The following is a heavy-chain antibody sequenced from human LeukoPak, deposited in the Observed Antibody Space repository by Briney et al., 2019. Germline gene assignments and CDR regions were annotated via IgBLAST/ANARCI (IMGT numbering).Heavy chain of an antibody. J-gene: IGHJ5*02. CDR2: ISAYNGNT. D-gene: IGHD6-19*01. V-gene: IGHV1-18*01. Sequence: ASVKVSCKASGYTFTSYGISWVRQAPGQGLEWMGWISAYNGNTNYAQKLQGRVTMTTDTSTNTAYMELRSLRSDDTAVYYCARVFPQYSSGTRSWFDPWVQGTLVTVSS. CDR1: GYTFTSYG. CDR3: ARVFPQYSSGTRSWFDP.